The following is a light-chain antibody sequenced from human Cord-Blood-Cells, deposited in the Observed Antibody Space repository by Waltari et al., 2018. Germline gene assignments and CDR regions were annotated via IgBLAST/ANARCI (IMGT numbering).Light chain of an antibody. Sequence: IVLTQSPGTLSLSQGERATLSCRASQSVSSSYLAWYQQKPGQAPRLLNYGASSRATGIPDRFSGSGSGTDFTLTISRLEPEDFAVYYCQQYGSSPLTFGGGTKVEIK. V-gene: IGKV3-20*01. CDR2: GAS. J-gene: IGKJ4*01. CDR1: QSVSSSY. CDR3: QQYGSSPLT.